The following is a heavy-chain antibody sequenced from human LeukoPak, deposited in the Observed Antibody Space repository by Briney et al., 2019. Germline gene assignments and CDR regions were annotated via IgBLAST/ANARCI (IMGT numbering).Heavy chain of an antibody. CDR3: ARSIAVAGTPPDY. Sequence: EASVKVSCKASGGTFSSYAISWVRQAPGQGLEWMGGIIPIFGTANYAQKFQGRVTITTDESTSTAYMELGSLRSEDTAVYYCARSIAVAGTPPDYWGQGTLVTVSS. CDR1: GGTFSSYA. J-gene: IGHJ4*02. CDR2: IIPIFGTA. D-gene: IGHD6-19*01. V-gene: IGHV1-69*05.